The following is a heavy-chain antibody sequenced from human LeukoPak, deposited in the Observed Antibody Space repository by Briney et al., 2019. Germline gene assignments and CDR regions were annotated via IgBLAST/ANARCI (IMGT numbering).Heavy chain of an antibody. V-gene: IGHV1-18*01. D-gene: IGHD3-3*01. J-gene: IGHJ4*02. CDR1: GYTFATYF. CDR2: ISAYNGNT. Sequence: ASVKVSCKASGYTFATYFIHWVRQAPGQGLEWMGWISAYNGNTNYAQKLQGRVTMTTDTSTSTAYMELRSLRSDDTAVYYCARDHPRSYYDFWSGYYRFDYWGQGTLVTVS. CDR3: ARDHPRSYYDFWSGYYRFDY.